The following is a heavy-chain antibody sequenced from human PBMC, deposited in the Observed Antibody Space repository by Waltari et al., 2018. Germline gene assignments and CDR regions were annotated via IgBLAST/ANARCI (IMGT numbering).Heavy chain of an antibody. Sequence: EVQLVESGGGLVQPGGSMRRSCATSGLPPSGHWLHWVRPVPGKGLVWVSRISGDGSTINYADSVKGRFTISRDTAKNTLYLQMNSLRAEDTAVYYCARGADLRGQGILVTVSS. J-gene: IGHJ4*02. CDR3: ARGADL. V-gene: IGHV3-74*01. D-gene: IGHD3-3*01. CDR2: ISGDGSTI. CDR1: GLPPSGHW.